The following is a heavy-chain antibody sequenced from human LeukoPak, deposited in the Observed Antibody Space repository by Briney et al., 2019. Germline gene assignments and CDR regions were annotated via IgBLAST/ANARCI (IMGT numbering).Heavy chain of an antibody. CDR2: ISSNGCST. Sequence: TGGSLRLSCAASGFTFRCYSLNWVRQAPAKGLEYVSSISSNGCSTYYADSVRGRFTISRDNSKNTLYLQMSSLRREDRGVYYCARGGIITIAIAVDHWGQRALVTV. V-gene: IGHV3-64*02. CDR1: GFTFRCYS. J-gene: IGHJ4*02. D-gene: IGHD3-10*01. CDR3: ARGGIITIAIAVDH.